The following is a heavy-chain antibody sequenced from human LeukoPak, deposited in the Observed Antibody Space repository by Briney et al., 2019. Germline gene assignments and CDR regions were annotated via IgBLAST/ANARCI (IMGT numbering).Heavy chain of an antibody. J-gene: IGHJ3*02. Sequence: ASVKVSCKASGYTFTSYGISWVRQAPGQGLEWMGWISAYNGNTNYAQKLQGRVTMTTDTSTSTAYMELRSLRSDDTAVYYCARDLVITTTPGDAFDIWGQGTMVTVSS. CDR1: GYTFTSYG. CDR2: ISAYNGNT. CDR3: ARDLVITTTPGDAFDI. V-gene: IGHV1-18*01. D-gene: IGHD2-21*01.